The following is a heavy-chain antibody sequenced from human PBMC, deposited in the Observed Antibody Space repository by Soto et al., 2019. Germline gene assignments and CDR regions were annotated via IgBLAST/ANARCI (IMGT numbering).Heavy chain of an antibody. J-gene: IGHJ4*02. CDR3: AREGTGENDY. D-gene: IGHD7-27*01. CDR1: GFTFSSYA. V-gene: IGHV3-30-3*01. Sequence: QVQLVESGGGVVQPGRSLRLSCAASGFTFSSYAMHWVRQAPGKGLEWVAVISYDGSNKYYADSVKGRFTISRDNSKNTLYLQMNSLSAEDTAVYYCAREGTGENDYWGQGTLVTVSS. CDR2: ISYDGSNK.